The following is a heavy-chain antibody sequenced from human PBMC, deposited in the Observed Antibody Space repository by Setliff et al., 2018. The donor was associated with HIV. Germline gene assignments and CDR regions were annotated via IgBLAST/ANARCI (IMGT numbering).Heavy chain of an antibody. CDR1: GGSFSSYA. J-gene: IGHJ4*02. CDR2: IIPIFGTA. V-gene: IGHV1-69*13. Sequence: SVKVSCKASGGSFSSYAISWVRQAPGQGLEWMGGIIPIFGTANYAQKFQGRVTITADESTSTAYMELSSLRAEDTAVYYCASSYYYDSSGYGSSYWGQGTLVTVSS. CDR3: ASSYYYDSSGYGSSY. D-gene: IGHD3-22*01.